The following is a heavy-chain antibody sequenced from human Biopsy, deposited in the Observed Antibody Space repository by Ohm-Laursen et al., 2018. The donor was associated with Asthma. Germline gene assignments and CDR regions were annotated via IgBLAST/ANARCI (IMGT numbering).Heavy chain of an antibody. D-gene: IGHD2-8*01. CDR1: GGSLSSGPYY. CDR2: INYSGST. V-gene: IGHV4-31*03. CDR3: ARDLSGYCTSSACYGFDS. J-gene: IGHJ5*01. Sequence: TLSLTCTVSGGSLSSGPYYWSWVRQHPGKGLEWIGYINYSGSTFYSPSLESRVTVSVDTSKSQFSLKLSSVTAADTAVYYCARDLSGYCTSSACYGFDSWGQGTLVTVSS.